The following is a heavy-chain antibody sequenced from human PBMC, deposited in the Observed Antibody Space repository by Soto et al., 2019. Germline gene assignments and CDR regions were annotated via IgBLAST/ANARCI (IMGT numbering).Heavy chain of an antibody. D-gene: IGHD5-12*01. CDR3: ARRIVATETFDY. CDR2: NYYAGRT. CDR1: GCSMICFY. Sequence: PSEPLSLTFNFSGCSMICFYWSWLRQPPGRGLKRIGFNYYAGRTKYTPSLNSRVTIYVDTSKNQFSLTVTFVTAADTAVYYCARRIVATETFDYWGQGTLVTVSS. J-gene: IGHJ4*02. V-gene: IGHV4-59*08.